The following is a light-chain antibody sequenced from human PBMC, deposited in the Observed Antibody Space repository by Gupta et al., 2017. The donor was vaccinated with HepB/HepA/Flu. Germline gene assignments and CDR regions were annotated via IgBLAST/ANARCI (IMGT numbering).Light chain of an antibody. Sequence: QPVLTQPPSVSGTPGQRVTISCSGSSSNIGNNDVSWYQQLPGTAPQLLIYTNKERPSGVPDRVSAARSGTSASLAISELRSQDEADYFCATWDDSLTGWVFGGGTRLTVL. J-gene: IGLJ3*02. CDR1: SSNIGNND. V-gene: IGLV1-47*01. CDR2: TNK. CDR3: ATWDDSLTGWV.